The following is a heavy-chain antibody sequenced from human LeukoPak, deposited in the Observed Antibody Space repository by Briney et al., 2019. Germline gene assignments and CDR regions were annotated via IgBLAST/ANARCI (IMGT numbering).Heavy chain of an antibody. CDR2: IKQDGSEK. V-gene: IGHV3-7*01. Sequence: PGGSLRLSCAASGFTFSSYWMSWVRQAPGKGLEWVANIKQDGSEKYYVDSVKGRFTISRDNAKNSLYLQMNSLRAEDTAVYYCARVVVLRYFDWLLDYYYYYMDVWGKGTTVTISS. D-gene: IGHD3-9*01. CDR3: ARVVVLRYFDWLLDYYYYYMDV. J-gene: IGHJ6*03. CDR1: GFTFSSYW.